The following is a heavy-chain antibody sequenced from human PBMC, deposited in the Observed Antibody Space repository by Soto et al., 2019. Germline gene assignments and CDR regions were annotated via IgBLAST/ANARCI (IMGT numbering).Heavy chain of an antibody. Sequence: QVQLVESGGGVVQPGRSLRLSCAASGFTFSSYGMHWVRQAPGKGLEWVAVMSWDGSDEFYEETVKGRFTVSRDNSRNTLYLPMTSLRPEDTAGYYCAKEGCSGGICYGFDYWGQGTLVTVSS. CDR2: MSWDGSDE. V-gene: IGHV3-30*18. CDR3: AKEGCSGGICYGFDY. J-gene: IGHJ4*02. D-gene: IGHD2-15*01. CDR1: GFTFSSYG.